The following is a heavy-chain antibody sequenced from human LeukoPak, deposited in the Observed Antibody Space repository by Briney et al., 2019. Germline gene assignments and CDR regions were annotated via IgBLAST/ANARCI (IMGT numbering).Heavy chain of an antibody. Sequence: SVNVSCKASGGTFSSYAISWVRQAPGQGREWMGGIIPIFGTANYAQKLQGRVTITADESTSTAYMELSSLRSEDTAVYYCARDERYFDWLLYFWGQGTLVTVSS. J-gene: IGHJ4*02. D-gene: IGHD3-9*01. CDR2: IIPIFGTA. CDR1: GGTFSSYA. V-gene: IGHV1-69*01. CDR3: ARDERYFDWLLYF.